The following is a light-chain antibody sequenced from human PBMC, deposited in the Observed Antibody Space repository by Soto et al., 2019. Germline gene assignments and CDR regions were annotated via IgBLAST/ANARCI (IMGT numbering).Light chain of an antibody. V-gene: IGKV1-5*01. Sequence: DIQMTQSPSTLSSSVGDRVTITCRASQSISSWLAWYQQKPGKAPKLLIYDASSVESGVPSRFSGSGSGTEFTLTISSLQPDDFATYYCQQYNSLWTFGQGTKVDI. CDR1: QSISSW. CDR2: DAS. J-gene: IGKJ1*01. CDR3: QQYNSLWT.